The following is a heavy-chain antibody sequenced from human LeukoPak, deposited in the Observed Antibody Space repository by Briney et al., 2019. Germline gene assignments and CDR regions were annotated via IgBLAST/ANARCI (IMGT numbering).Heavy chain of an antibody. Sequence: SQTLSLSCAIFGDSVSSNSATWNWIRQSPSRGLEWLGRTSYRSKWSKYYAVSVKRRITINPDTAKNQFSPQLNSVTPEDTAVYYCARGPSYFQHWGQGTLVTVSS. J-gene: IGHJ1*01. CDR1: GDSVSSNSAT. V-gene: IGHV6-1*01. CDR2: TSYRSKWSK. CDR3: ARGPSYFQH.